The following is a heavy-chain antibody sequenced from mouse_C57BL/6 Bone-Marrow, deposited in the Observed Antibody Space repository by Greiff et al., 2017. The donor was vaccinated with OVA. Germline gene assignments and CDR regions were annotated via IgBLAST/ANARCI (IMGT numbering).Heavy chain of an antibody. V-gene: IGHV2-5*01. CDR3: AKNPHYYGSSYGYFDV. Sequence: VKLKQSGPGLVQPSQSLSITCTVSGFSLASYGVHWVRQSPGKGLEWLGVIWRGGSTDYNAAFMSRLSITKDNSKSQVFFKMNSLQADDTAIYYCAKNPHYYGSSYGYFDVWGTGTTVTVSS. CDR1: GFSLASYG. J-gene: IGHJ1*03. CDR2: IWRGGST. D-gene: IGHD1-1*01.